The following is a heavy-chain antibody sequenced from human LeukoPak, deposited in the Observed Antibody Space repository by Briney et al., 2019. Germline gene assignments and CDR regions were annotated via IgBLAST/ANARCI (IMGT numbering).Heavy chain of an antibody. CDR1: GGSISTFY. Sequence: KPSETLSLTCTVSGGSISTFYWNWIRQSPGKGLEWIGYIHYTGRANYNPSLRSRVTISVDTSNNHFSLRLTSMTAADTAVYYCARGSKADYYDGSAFDYWGQGTLVTVSS. CDR2: IHYTGRA. CDR3: ARGSKADYYDGSAFDY. J-gene: IGHJ4*02. V-gene: IGHV4-59*13. D-gene: IGHD3-22*01.